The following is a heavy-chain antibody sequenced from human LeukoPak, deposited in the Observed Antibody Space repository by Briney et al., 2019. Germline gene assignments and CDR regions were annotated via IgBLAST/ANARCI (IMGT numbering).Heavy chain of an antibody. CDR2: INHSGSA. J-gene: IGHJ5*02. Sequence: SETLSLTCAVYGGSFSGYYWSWIRQPPGKGLEWNGEINHSGSANYNPSLKSRVTISVDTSKNQFSLKLSSVTAADTAVYYCARQTGWYLWFDPWGQGTMVTVSS. D-gene: IGHD6-19*01. V-gene: IGHV4-34*01. CDR3: ARQTGWYLWFDP. CDR1: GGSFSGYY.